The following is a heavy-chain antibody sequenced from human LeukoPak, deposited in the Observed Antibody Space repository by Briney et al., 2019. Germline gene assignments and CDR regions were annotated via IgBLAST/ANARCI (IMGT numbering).Heavy chain of an antibody. V-gene: IGHV3-21*01. CDR1: GFTFSSYS. Sequence: GGSLRLSCAASGFTFSSYSMNWVRQAPGKGLEWVSSISSSSSYIYYADSVRGRFTISRDNAKNSLYLQMNSLRAEDTAVYYCARDAGYGDYIRYYYGMDVWGQGTTVTVSS. CDR2: ISSSSSYI. J-gene: IGHJ6*02. D-gene: IGHD4-17*01. CDR3: ARDAGYGDYIRYYYGMDV.